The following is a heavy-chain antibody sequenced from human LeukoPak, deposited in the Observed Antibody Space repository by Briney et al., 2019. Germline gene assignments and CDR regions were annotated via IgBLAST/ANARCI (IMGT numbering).Heavy chain of an antibody. CDR1: GFTFSSYG. CDR3: ARSYSGSYPAPFDY. V-gene: IGHV3-33*01. CDR2: IWYDGSSK. D-gene: IGHD1-26*01. Sequence: GRSLRLSCAASGFTFSSYGMHWVRQAPGKGLEWVAVIWYDGSSKYYADSVKGRFTISRDNSKNTLYLQMNSLRAEDTAVYYCARSYSGSYPAPFDYWGQGTLVTVSS. J-gene: IGHJ4*02.